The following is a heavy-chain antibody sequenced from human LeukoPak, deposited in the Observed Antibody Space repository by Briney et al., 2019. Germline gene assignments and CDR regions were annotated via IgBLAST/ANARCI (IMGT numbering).Heavy chain of an antibody. D-gene: IGHD2-2*01. CDR3: ARVLYRCSSTSCYVMMGEAFDP. Sequence: SVKVSCKASGGTFSSYAISWVRQAHGQGLEWMGGIIPIFGTANYAQKFQGRVTITADESTSTAYMELSSLRSEDTAVYYCARVLYRCSSTSCYVMMGEAFDPWGQGTLVTVSS. CDR1: GGTFSSYA. V-gene: IGHV1-69*01. CDR2: IIPIFGTA. J-gene: IGHJ5*02.